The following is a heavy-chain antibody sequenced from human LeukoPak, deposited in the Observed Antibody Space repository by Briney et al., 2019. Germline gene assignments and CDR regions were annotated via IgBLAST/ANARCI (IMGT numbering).Heavy chain of an antibody. CDR3: ARHKSGLQPPLDAFDI. CDR2: IYYSGST. CDR1: GGSLSSSDYF. V-gene: IGHV4-39*01. D-gene: IGHD1-1*01. J-gene: IGHJ3*02. Sequence: PSETLSLTRTVSGGSLSSSDYFWGWIRQPPGRGLEWIGSIYYSGSTYYNPSLKSRVTISVDTSKNQFSLKLNSVTAADTAVYYCARHKSGLQPPLDAFDIWGQGTMVTVSS.